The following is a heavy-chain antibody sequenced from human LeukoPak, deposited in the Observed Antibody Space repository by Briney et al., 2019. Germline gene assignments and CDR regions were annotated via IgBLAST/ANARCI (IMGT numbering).Heavy chain of an antibody. D-gene: IGHD3-22*01. Sequence: GGSLRLSCAASGFTFSSYGMHWVRQAPGKGLEWVAFIRYDGSNKYYADSVKGRFTISRDNSKNTLYLQMNSLRAEDTAVYYCAKDPTGYYDSSGTDFDYWGQGTLVTVSS. J-gene: IGHJ4*02. CDR3: AKDPTGYYDSSGTDFDY. CDR2: IRYDGSNK. V-gene: IGHV3-30*02. CDR1: GFTFSSYG.